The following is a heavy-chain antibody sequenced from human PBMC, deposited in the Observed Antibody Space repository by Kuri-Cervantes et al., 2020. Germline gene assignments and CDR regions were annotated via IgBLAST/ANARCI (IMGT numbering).Heavy chain of an antibody. CDR1: TDSIRSPYY. V-gene: IGHV4-38-2*02. J-gene: IGHJ6*03. D-gene: IGHD2-2*02. CDR2: FYHSGNT. CDR3: ARRVPAAIGYYYYYMDV. Sequence: SETLSLTCTVSTDSIRSPYYWGWIRQPPGKGLEWIGNFYHSGNTYYNPSLKSRVTISVGTSKNQFSLKLSSVTAADTAVYYCARRVPAAIGYYYYYMDVWGKGTTVTVSS.